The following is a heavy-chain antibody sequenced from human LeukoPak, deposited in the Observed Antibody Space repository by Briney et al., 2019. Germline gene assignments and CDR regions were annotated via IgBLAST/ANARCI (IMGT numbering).Heavy chain of an antibody. CDR2: ISWNSGSI. CDR1: GFTFDDYA. Sequence: GRSLRLSCAASGFTFDDYAMYWVRQAPGKGLEWVSGISWNSGSIGYADSVKGRFTISRDNAKNSLYLQMNSLRAEDTALYYCAKQGYYDSSGYKRWFDPWGQGTLVTVSS. D-gene: IGHD3-22*01. V-gene: IGHV3-9*01. CDR3: AKQGYYDSSGYKRWFDP. J-gene: IGHJ5*02.